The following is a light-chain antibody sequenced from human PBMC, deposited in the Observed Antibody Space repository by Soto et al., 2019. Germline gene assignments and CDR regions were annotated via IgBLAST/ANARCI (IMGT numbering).Light chain of an antibody. V-gene: IGKV4-1*01. CDR3: QHYYTPPIT. Sequence: DIVMTQSPXSXXVXXVXRXTINCRSSRNILYSSNNKNYLAWYQQKPGQPPKLLIYWASTRESGVPDRFSGSGSGTDFTLTISSLQAEDVAVYYCQHYYTPPITFGQGTRLEIK. CDR2: WAS. CDR1: RNILYSSNNKNY. J-gene: IGKJ5*01.